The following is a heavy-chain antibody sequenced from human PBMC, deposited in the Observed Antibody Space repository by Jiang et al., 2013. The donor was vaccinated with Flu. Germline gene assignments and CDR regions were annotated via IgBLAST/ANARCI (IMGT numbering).Heavy chain of an antibody. V-gene: IGHV3-72*01. CDR2: SKNKANNFTT. CDR3: TRGRQFGH. J-gene: IGHJ1*01. D-gene: IGHD3-16*01. Sequence: VESGGGLVQPGGSLRLSCAASGFSFSDHYMDWVRQAPGKGLEWVGRSKNKANNFTTEYAASVKGRFTISRDDSNKSLYLKMNSLKTDDTAVYYCTRGRQFGHWGQGTLVTVSS. CDR1: GFSFSDHY.